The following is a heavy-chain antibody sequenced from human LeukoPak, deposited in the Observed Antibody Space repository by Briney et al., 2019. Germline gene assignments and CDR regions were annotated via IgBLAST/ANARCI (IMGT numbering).Heavy chain of an antibody. CDR3: AKAYYYDPFDF. CDR2: IYYSGST. D-gene: IGHD3-22*01. CDR1: GGSISNSGYY. V-gene: IGHV4-39*01. Sequence: SETLSLTCTVSGGSISNSGYYWGWIRQPPGKGLEWIGNIYYSGSTYYNPSLKSRVTISVDTSKNQFSLKLSSVTAADTAVYYCAKAYYYDPFDFWGQGTLVTVSS. J-gene: IGHJ4*02.